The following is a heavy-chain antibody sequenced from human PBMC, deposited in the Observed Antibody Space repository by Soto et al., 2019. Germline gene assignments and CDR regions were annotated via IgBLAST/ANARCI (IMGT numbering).Heavy chain of an antibody. V-gene: IGHV5-51*01. Sequence: GESLKISCKGSGYSFTTYWIGWVRQMPGKGLDWMGIIYPGDSDTRYSPSFKGQVTLSADKSISTAYLQWSSLKASDTAMYYCARSSYDSSGYYPYHFDYWGQGTLVTVSS. CDR1: GYSFTTYW. D-gene: IGHD3-22*01. CDR2: IYPGDSDT. CDR3: ARSSYDSSGYYPYHFDY. J-gene: IGHJ4*02.